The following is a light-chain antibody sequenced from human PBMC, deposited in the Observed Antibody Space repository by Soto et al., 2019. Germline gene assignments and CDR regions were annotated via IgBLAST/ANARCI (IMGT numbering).Light chain of an antibody. Sequence: IQLTQSPSSLSASVGDRVAMTCRASQSISSWLAWYQQKPGKAPKLLIYDASSLESGVPSRFSGSGSGTDFTLTISSLQPEDFATYYCQQIYSAPITFGQGTRLEIK. V-gene: IGKV1-39*01. CDR3: QQIYSAPIT. CDR2: DAS. J-gene: IGKJ5*01. CDR1: QSISSW.